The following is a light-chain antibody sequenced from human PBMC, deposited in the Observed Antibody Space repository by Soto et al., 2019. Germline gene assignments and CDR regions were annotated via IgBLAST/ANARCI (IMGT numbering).Light chain of an antibody. CDR3: CTWDSGLSAGV. J-gene: IGLJ2*01. V-gene: IGLV1-51*01. CDR1: TSNVGSNF. Sequence: QSVLTQPPSVSTAPGQKVTISCSGSTSNVGSNFVSWYQQLPGAAPKLLIYDNDKRPSEIPDRFSGSKSDTSATRTITGLQTGDEADYYCCTWDSGLSAGVFGGGTKLTVL. CDR2: DND.